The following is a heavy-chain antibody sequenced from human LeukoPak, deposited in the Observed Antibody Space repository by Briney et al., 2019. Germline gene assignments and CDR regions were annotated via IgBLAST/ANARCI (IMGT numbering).Heavy chain of an antibody. Sequence: PSETLSLTCAVYGGSFSGYYWSWIRQPPGKGLEWIGEINHSGSTNYNPSLKSRVTISVDTSKNQFSLKLSSVTAADTAVYYCARATLASRLGELFLDVWGKGTTVTISS. CDR1: GGSFSGYY. J-gene: IGHJ6*04. D-gene: IGHD3-16*01. V-gene: IGHV4-34*01. CDR3: ARATLASRLGELFLDV. CDR2: INHSGST.